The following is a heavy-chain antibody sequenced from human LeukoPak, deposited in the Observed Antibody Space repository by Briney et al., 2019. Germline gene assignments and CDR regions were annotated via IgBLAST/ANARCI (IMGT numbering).Heavy chain of an antibody. Sequence: SYNLLLITSAASGSISSYYWSCIRQPAGQGLEWIGRIYTSGSTNYNPSLKSRVTMSVDTSKNQFSLKLSSVTAADTAVYYCARGYEVVDYWGQGTLVTVSS. J-gene: IGHJ4*02. D-gene: IGHD2-15*01. V-gene: IGHV4-4*07. CDR1: SGSISSYY. CDR2: IYTSGST. CDR3: ARGYEVVDY.